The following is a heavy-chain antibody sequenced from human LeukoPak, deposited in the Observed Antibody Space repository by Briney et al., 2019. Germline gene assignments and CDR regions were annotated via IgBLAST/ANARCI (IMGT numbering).Heavy chain of an antibody. D-gene: IGHD4-17*01. CDR2: IYPGDSET. CDR3: ARGLRYFYYYGVDV. V-gene: IGHV5-51*01. Sequence: GESLKISCKGSGYNFTSYWIGWVRQMPGKGLEWMGIIYPGDSETRYSPSFRGQVTISADKSISTAYLAWSSLQASDSAMYFCARGLRYFYYYGVDVWGHGTTVTVSS. CDR1: GYNFTSYW. J-gene: IGHJ6*02.